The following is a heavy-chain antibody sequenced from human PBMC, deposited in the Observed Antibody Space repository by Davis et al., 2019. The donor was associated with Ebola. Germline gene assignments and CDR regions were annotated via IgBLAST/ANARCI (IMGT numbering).Heavy chain of an antibody. V-gene: IGHV4-61*02. Sequence: PSETLSLTCTVSGGSVSSGSYYWSWIRQPAGKGLEWIGRIYTSGSTNYNPSLKSRVTMSVDTSKNQFSLKLSSVTAADTAVYYCAREGSSGWISPVAFDIWGQGTMVTVSS. CDR2: IYTSGST. CDR1: GGSVSSGSYY. CDR3: AREGSSGWISPVAFDI. J-gene: IGHJ3*02. D-gene: IGHD6-19*01.